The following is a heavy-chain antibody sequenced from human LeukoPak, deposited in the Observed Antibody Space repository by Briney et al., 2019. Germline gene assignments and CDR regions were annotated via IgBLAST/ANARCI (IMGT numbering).Heavy chain of an antibody. CDR1: GYTLTELA. Sequence: ASVKVSCKVSGYTLTELAMHWVRQAPGKGLEWMGGFDPEDGETIYARKFQGRVTMTEDTSTDTAYVELSSLRSEDTAVYYCATDGPISMVRGVIIRDGFDIWGQGTIVTVSS. D-gene: IGHD3-10*01. V-gene: IGHV1-24*01. J-gene: IGHJ3*02. CDR3: ATDGPISMVRGVIIRDGFDI. CDR2: FDPEDGET.